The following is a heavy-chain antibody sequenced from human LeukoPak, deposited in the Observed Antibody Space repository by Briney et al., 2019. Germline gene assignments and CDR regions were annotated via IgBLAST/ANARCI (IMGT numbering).Heavy chain of an antibody. CDR3: VTKLAAFDI. J-gene: IGHJ3*02. V-gene: IGHV3-53*05. Sequence: GGSLRLSCAASGFTVSSNYMSWVRQAPGKGLEWVSVIYSGGNTNYADSVKGRFTISRDNSKNTLYLQMNSLRAEDTAVYYCVTKLAAFDIWGQGTMVTVSS. CDR2: IYSGGNT. CDR1: GFTVSSNY.